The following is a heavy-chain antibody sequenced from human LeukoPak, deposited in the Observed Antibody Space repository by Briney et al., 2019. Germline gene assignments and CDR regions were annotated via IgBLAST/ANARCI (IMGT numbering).Heavy chain of an antibody. CDR1: GFTFSSCG. D-gene: IGHD1-14*01. J-gene: IGHJ4*02. V-gene: IGHV3-21*01. Sequence: KPGGSLRLSCAASGFTFSSCGFNWVRQTPGKGLEWVSSIGPTGTDRYYADSVRGRFTISRDNAKNSMYLQMDSLRDVDTAVYYCATETIGRHYDYWGQGTLLTVSS. CDR2: IGPTGTDR. CDR3: ATETIGRHYDY.